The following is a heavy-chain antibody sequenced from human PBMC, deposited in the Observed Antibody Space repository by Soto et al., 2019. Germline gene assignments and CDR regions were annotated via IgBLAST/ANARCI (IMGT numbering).Heavy chain of an antibody. D-gene: IGHD4-17*01. Sequence: QVQLQESGPGLVKPSQTLSLTCTVSGGSISSGGYYWSWIRQHPGKGLEWIGYIYYGGSTYYNPSLKSRVTISVDTSKNQFSLKLSSVTAADTAVYYCARDQHGGTLPDRGGQGTLVTVSS. CDR2: IYYGGST. J-gene: IGHJ5*02. CDR3: ARDQHGGTLPDR. V-gene: IGHV4-31*03. CDR1: GGSISSGGYY.